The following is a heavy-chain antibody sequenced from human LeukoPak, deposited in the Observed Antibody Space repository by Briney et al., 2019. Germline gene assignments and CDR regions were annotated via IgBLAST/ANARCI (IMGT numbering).Heavy chain of an antibody. CDR3: AREQGYYDSSGYYPDY. V-gene: IGHV1-2*02. CDR1: GYTFTGYY. Sequence: ASVKVSCKASGYTFTGYYMHWVRQAPGQRLEWMGWINPNSGGTNYAQKFQGRVTMTRDTSISTAYMELSRLRSDDTAVYYCAREQGYYDSSGYYPDYWGQGTLVTVSS. D-gene: IGHD3-22*01. J-gene: IGHJ4*02. CDR2: INPNSGGT.